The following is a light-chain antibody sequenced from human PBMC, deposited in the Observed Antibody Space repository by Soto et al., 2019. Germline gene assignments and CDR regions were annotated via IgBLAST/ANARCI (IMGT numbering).Light chain of an antibody. Sequence: QSALTQPASVSGSPGQSITISCVGTSGDIGDYNYVSWYQQHPGKVPKVIIYDVSNRPSGVSYRFSGTKSGNTASLTVSGLHEDDEADYYCSSARRSGTFVFGTGTKVTVL. J-gene: IGLJ1*01. V-gene: IGLV2-14*01. CDR3: SSARRSGTFV. CDR1: SGDIGDYNY. CDR2: DVS.